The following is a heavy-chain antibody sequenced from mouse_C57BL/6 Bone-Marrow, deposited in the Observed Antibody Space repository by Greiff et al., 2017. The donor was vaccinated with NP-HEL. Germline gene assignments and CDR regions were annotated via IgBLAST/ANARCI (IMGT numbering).Heavy chain of an antibody. J-gene: IGHJ2*01. Sequence: VQLQQSGTVLARPGASVKMSCKTSGYTFTSYWMHWVKQRPGQGLEWIGAIYPGNSDTSYNQKFKGKAKLTAVTSASTAYMELSSLTNEDSAVYYCTRFNITTVVAFDYWGQGTTLTVSS. CDR3: TRFNITTVVAFDY. CDR1: GYTFTSYW. D-gene: IGHD1-1*01. V-gene: IGHV1-5*01. CDR2: IYPGNSDT.